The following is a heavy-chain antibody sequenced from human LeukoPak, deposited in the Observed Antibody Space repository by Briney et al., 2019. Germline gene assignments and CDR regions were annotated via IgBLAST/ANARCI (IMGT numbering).Heavy chain of an antibody. D-gene: IGHD6-19*01. CDR2: ISGSGGST. Sequence: PGGSLRLSCAASGFTFSSYAMSWVRQAPEKGLEWVSAISGSGGSTYYADSVKGRFTISRDNSKNTLYLQMNSLRAEDTAFYYCAKVPLSAGGWYEYWGQGTLVTVSS. J-gene: IGHJ4*02. CDR3: AKVPLSAGGWYEY. V-gene: IGHV3-23*01. CDR1: GFTFSSYA.